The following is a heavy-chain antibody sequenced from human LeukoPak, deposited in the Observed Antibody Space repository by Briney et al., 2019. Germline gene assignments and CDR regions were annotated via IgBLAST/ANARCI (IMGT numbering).Heavy chain of an antibody. CDR1: GFTFRSYA. CDR2: ISGGGGST. J-gene: IGHJ3*02. Sequence: GGSLRLSCVVSGFTFRSYAMSWVRQAPGKGLEWVSAISGGGGSTYDADSVKGRFTISRDNSKNTLYLQMNSLRVEDTAVYYCAKPSSGYTSFHIWGQGTMVTVSS. V-gene: IGHV3-23*01. CDR3: AKPSSGYTSFHI. D-gene: IGHD3-22*01.